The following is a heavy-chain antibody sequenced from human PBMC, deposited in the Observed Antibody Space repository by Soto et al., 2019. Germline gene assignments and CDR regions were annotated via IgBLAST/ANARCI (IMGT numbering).Heavy chain of an antibody. V-gene: IGHV1-69*01. CDR2: IIPIFGTA. CDR1: GGTFSSYA. J-gene: IGHJ6*02. Sequence: QVQLVQSGAEVKKPGSSVKVSCKASGGTFSSYAISWVRQAPGQGLEWMGGIIPIFGTANYAQKFQGRVTITADESTSTAYMELSSLRSEDTAVYYCARVGCSSTSCQRWYYYGMDVWGQGTTVTVSS. D-gene: IGHD2-2*01. CDR3: ARVGCSSTSCQRWYYYGMDV.